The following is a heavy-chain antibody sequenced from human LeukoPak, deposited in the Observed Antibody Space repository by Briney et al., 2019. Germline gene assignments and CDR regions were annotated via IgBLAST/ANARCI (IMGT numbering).Heavy chain of an antibody. CDR3: ARERYETLDY. J-gene: IGHJ4*02. D-gene: IGHD3-16*01. V-gene: IGHV4-59*01. CDR2: IYYSGST. Sequence: KASETLSLTCTVSGDFITAYYWSWIRQPPGKGLEWIGYIYYSGSTNYNPSLKSRVTISVDTSKNQFSLKLSSVTAADTAVYYCARERYETLDYWGQGTLVTVSS. CDR1: GDFITAYY.